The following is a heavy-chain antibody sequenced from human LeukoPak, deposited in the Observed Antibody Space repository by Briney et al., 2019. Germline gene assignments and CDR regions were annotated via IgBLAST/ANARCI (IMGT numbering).Heavy chain of an antibody. Sequence: GGSLRLSCAASGFTFSSYEMNWVRQAPGRGLEWVSYISSSDSTIYYADSVKGRFTISRDNAKNSLYLQMNSLRAEDTAVYYCARVDYDVLTGYQNYFQYWGQGTLVTVSS. V-gene: IGHV3-48*03. CDR3: ARVDYDVLTGYQNYFQY. J-gene: IGHJ4*02. D-gene: IGHD3-9*01. CDR1: GFTFSSYE. CDR2: ISSSDSTI.